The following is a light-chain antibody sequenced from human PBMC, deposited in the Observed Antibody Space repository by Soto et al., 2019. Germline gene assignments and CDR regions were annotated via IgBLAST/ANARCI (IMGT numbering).Light chain of an antibody. Sequence: SVLTQPASVSGSPGQSITISCTGTSSDVGSYNLVSWYQHHPGKTPKLMIYEGSRRPSGVSNRFSASKSGNTASLTISGLQAEDEAEYYCCSYATSSNYVFGSGTKVTVL. CDR1: SSDVGSYNL. V-gene: IGLV2-23*01. CDR2: EGS. J-gene: IGLJ1*01. CDR3: CSYATSSNYV.